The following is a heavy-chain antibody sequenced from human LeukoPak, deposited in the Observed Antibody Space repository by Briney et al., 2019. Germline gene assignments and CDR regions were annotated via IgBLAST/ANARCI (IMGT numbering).Heavy chain of an antibody. CDR3: AKDRDQLMLYPPRDLDP. Sequence: GGSLRLSCTASGYKFSRYAMHWVRQAPGKGLEWVSAISGSGGSTYYADSVKGRFTISRDNSKNTLYLQMNSLRAEDTAVYYCAKDRDQLMLYPPRDLDPWGQGTLVTVSS. V-gene: IGHV3-23*01. CDR1: GYKFSRYA. CDR2: ISGSGGST. J-gene: IGHJ5*02. D-gene: IGHD2-2*01.